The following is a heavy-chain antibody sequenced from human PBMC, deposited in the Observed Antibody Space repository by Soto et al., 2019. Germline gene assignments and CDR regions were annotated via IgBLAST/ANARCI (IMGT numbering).Heavy chain of an antibody. CDR3: AKDSSTGYSSSCFDL. Sequence: QVQLVESGGGVVQPGRSLRLSCAASGFTFSSYGMHWVRQAPGKGLEWVAVISYDGSNKYYADSVKGRFTISRDNSKNTLHLQMNSLRAEDTAVYYCAKDSSTGYSSSCFDLWRRGTLVTLSS. D-gene: IGHD6-13*01. CDR2: ISYDGSNK. V-gene: IGHV3-30*18. CDR1: GFTFSSYG. J-gene: IGHJ2*01.